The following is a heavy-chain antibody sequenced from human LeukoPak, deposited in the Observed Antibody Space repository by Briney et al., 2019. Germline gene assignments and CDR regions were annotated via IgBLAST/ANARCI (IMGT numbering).Heavy chain of an antibody. CDR2: IIPIFGTA. D-gene: IGHD3-9*01. V-gene: IGHV1-69*13. J-gene: IGHJ5*02. CDR3: AREDYGILTGYNWFDP. CDR1: GGTFSSYA. Sequence: SVKVSCKASGGTFSSYAISWVRQAPGQGLEWMGGIIPIFGTANYAQKFQGRVTITADESTSTAYMELSSLRSEDTAVYYCAREDYGILTGYNWFDPWGQGTLVTVSS.